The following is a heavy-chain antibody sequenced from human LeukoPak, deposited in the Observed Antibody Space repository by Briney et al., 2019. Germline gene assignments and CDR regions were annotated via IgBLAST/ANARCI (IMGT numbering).Heavy chain of an antibody. CDR3: ARDRWTAMKD. V-gene: IGHV3-48*01. CDR2: ISSSSTSI. CDR1: GFTFSGYT. J-gene: IGHJ4*02. D-gene: IGHD5-18*01. Sequence: GGSLRLSCAASGFTFSGYTMNWVRQAPGKGLECVSYISSSSTSIYCADSVKGRFTISRDNAKNSLWLQMNSLRAEDTAVYYCARDRWTAMKDWGPGTLVTVSS.